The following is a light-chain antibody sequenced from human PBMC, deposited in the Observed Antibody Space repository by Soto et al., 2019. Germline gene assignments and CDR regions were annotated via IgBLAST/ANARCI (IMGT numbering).Light chain of an antibody. CDR1: QSVSSSQ. J-gene: IGKJ2*01. V-gene: IGKV3-20*01. CDR2: GAS. Sequence: EIVLTQSPGTLSLSPGESATLSCRASQSVSSSQVAWYQQKPGQAPRLLIYGASSRATGIPDRFSGVGSETAFTLTISRLEPEDFAEYYCQQYDTSPHSVGQGTKLEIK. CDR3: QQYDTSPHS.